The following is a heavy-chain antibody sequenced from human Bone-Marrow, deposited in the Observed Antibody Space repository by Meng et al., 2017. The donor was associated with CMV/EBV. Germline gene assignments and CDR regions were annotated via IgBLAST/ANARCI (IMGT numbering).Heavy chain of an antibody. J-gene: IGHJ3*02. Sequence: GGSLRLSCAASGFTFSIYWMHWVRQVPGKGLEWVSRHYNDVSSISYADSVKGRLTISRDNAKKTLDLQMNSLRADDTAVYYCARGLSYMAFDMWGQGPRVTCSS. CDR2: HYNDVSSI. V-gene: IGHV3-74*01. CDR1: GFTFSIYW. D-gene: IGHD1-14*01. CDR3: ARGLSYMAFDM.